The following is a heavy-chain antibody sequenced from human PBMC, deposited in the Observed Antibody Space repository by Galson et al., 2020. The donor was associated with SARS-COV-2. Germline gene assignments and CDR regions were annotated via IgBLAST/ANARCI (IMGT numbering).Heavy chain of an antibody. CDR3: VAFRGYSSGGSPMDV. J-gene: IGHJ6*02. CDR2: IVVGSGKT. CDR1: GFRFSNFA. Sequence: SVKVSCKTSGFRFSNFAVQWVRQARGQHLDWIGWIVVGSGKTNYAQKFQERVTITRDMSTSTAYMELSSLRSDDTAVYYCVAFRGYSSGGSPMDVGGQGTTVTVSS. D-gene: IGHD5-12*01. V-gene: IGHV1-58*01.